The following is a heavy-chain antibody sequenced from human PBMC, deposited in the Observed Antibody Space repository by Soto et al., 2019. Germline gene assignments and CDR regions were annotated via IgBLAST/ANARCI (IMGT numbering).Heavy chain of an antibody. CDR2: ILGNGDT. Sequence: QITLKESGPTMVKPTQTLTLTCTFSGFALSAAGVGVGWIRQPPGKALEWLALILGNGDTRYRPSLKTRLSITKDTSKNQVVLNITDMDPVDTATYYCAYRHLGGNNWFGPWGQGTLVTVSS. D-gene: IGHD1-26*01. V-gene: IGHV2-5*01. J-gene: IGHJ5*02. CDR3: AYRHLGGNNWFGP. CDR1: GFALSAAGVG.